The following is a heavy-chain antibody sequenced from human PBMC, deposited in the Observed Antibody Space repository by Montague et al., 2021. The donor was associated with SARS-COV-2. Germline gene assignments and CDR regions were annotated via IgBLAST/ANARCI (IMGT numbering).Heavy chain of an antibody. CDR2: TYYRKNRCN. D-gene: IGHD1-1*01. Sequence: CAISGDSVPRHSATWKGVTWSPSRGIECVGRTYYRKNRCNDYAVXVRVRVTINPDTSKNPFSLQLNYVTSEDTARYYCTSGREGNYNVMDVWGQGTTVTVSS. V-gene: IGHV6-1*01. CDR1: GDSVPRHSAT. J-gene: IGHJ6*02. CDR3: TSGREGNYNVMDV.